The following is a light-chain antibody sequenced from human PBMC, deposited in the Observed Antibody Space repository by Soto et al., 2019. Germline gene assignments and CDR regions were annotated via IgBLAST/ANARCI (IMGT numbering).Light chain of an antibody. CDR3: QQRSSWPPIT. Sequence: EIVLTQSPATLSLSPRERATLSCMASQSVRNYLAWYQHKPGQAPRLLIYDAFNRATGIPARFSGSGSGTDFTLTISSLEPEDFAVYYCQQRSSWPPITFGQGTRLEIK. J-gene: IGKJ5*01. CDR1: QSVRNY. CDR2: DAF. V-gene: IGKV3-11*01.